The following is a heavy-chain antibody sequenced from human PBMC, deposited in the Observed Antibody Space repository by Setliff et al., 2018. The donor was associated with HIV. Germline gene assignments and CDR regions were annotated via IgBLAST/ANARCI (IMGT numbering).Heavy chain of an antibody. J-gene: IGHJ4*02. CDR2: ISSSGGTT. D-gene: IGHD1-20*01. V-gene: IGHV3-23*01. CDR1: GFTFSTYA. Sequence: GGSLRLSCAASGFTFSTYAMTWVRQAPGKGLEWVSSISSSGGTTYFADTVKGRFTISRDNAKNSLSLQMNSLRAEDTAVYYCARDYSRYNWNYFDYWGQGTLVTVSS. CDR3: ARDYSRYNWNYFDY.